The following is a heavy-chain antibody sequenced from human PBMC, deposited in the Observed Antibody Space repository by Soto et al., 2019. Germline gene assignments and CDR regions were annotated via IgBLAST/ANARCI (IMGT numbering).Heavy chain of an antibody. D-gene: IGHD6-13*01. J-gene: IGHJ6*02. V-gene: IGHV3-74*01. CDR3: ARGKAAAGDYYYYGMDV. CDR2: INSDGSST. Sequence: PGGSLRLSCAASGFTFSSYWMHWVRQAPGKGLVWVSRINSDGSSTSYADSVKGRFTISRDNAKNTLYLQMNSLRAEDTAVYYCARGKAAAGDYYYYGMDVWGQGTTVTVSS. CDR1: GFTFSSYW.